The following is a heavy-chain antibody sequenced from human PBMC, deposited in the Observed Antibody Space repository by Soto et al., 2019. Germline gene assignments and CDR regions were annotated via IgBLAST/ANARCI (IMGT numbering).Heavy chain of an antibody. CDR2: IDPHSGVT. V-gene: IGHV1-2*02. J-gene: IGHJ1*01. D-gene: IGHD3-10*01. Sequence: GASVKVSCKGSGYTFIGYYIHWVRQAPGQGLEWMGWIDPHSGVTNYAQQFQGRVTMTRDTSMSTAYMELNSLRSGDMAVYYCARDSSGHTYGFLWRPGTLVTVSS. CDR3: ARDSSGHTYGFL. CDR1: GYTFIGYY.